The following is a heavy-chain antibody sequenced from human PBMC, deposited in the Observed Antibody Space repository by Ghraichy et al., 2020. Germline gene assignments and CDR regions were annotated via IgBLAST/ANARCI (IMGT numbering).Heavy chain of an antibody. CDR1: GGSISSYY. CDR2: IVNNETA. CDR3: ARQKSPVFHINY. D-gene: IGHD2-8*01. J-gene: IGHJ4*02. Sequence: SETLSLTCTVSGGSISSYYWNWIRQPQGKGLERIGNIVNNETANHNPSLRSRVTISVDRSKNQFSLKLSSVTAADTAVYFCARQKSPVFHINYWGQETLVTVSP. V-gene: IGHV4-59*08.